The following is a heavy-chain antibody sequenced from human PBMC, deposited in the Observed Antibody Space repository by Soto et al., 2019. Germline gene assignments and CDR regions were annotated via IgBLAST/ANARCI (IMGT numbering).Heavy chain of an antibody. CDR2: INPSGGST. V-gene: IGHV1-46*01. J-gene: IGHJ4*02. CDR3: ARGSESGYHSPDFGY. D-gene: IGHD3-22*01. CDR1: GYTFTSYY. Sequence: QVQLVQSGAEVKKPGASVKVSCKASGYTFTSYYMHWVRQAPGQGLEWMGIINPSGGSTSYAQKFQGRVTMTRDTSTSTVYMELSSLRSEDTAVYYCARGSESGYHSPDFGYWGQGTLVTGSS.